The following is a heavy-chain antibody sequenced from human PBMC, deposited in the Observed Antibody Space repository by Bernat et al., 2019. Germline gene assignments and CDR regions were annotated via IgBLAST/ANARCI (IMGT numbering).Heavy chain of an antibody. Sequence: EVQLVESGGGLIQPGGSLRLSCAASGFTVSSNYMSWVRQAPGKGLEWVSVIYSGGSTYYADSVKGRFTISRDNSKNTLYLKMNSLRAEDTAVYYCARDSHRGLGAFDIWGQGTMVTVSS. CDR3: ARDSHRGLGAFDI. V-gene: IGHV3-53*01. J-gene: IGHJ3*02. D-gene: IGHD3-16*01. CDR1: GFTVSSNY. CDR2: IYSGGST.